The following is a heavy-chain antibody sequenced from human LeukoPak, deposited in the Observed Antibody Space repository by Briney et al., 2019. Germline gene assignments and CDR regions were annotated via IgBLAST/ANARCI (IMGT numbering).Heavy chain of an antibody. J-gene: IGHJ4*02. Sequence: KPSETLSLTCAVYGGSFSGYYWSWIRQPPGKGLEWIGEINQSGSTNYNPSLKSRVTISVDTSKNQFSLELSSVTAADTAVYYCARHLSYILTGFGYWGQGTLVTVSS. D-gene: IGHD3-9*01. CDR3: ARHLSYILTGFGY. V-gene: IGHV4-34*01. CDR1: GGSFSGYY. CDR2: INQSGST.